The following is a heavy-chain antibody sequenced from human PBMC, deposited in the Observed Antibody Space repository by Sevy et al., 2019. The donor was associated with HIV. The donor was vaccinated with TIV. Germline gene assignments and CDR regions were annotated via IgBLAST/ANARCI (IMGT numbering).Heavy chain of an antibody. D-gene: IGHD3-16*01. J-gene: IGHJ6*02. CDR1: GFTVSDNY. CDR3: VREDLVLGEDNYYGMDV. CDR2: IYIAGRT. V-gene: IGHV3-53*01. Sequence: GGSLRLSCAVSGFTVSDNYMNWVRQAPGKGLEWVSIIYIAGRTYYGDSVRGRFTISRDKAKNTLYLQMNSLRVEDTAVYYCVREDLVLGEDNYYGMDVWGQGTTVTVSS.